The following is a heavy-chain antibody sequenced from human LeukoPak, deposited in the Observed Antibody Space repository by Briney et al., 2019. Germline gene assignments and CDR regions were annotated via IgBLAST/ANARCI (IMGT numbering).Heavy chain of an antibody. CDR1: GFTFSSYW. D-gene: IGHD2-2*01. CDR3: ARESGHCDSASCYRPEDY. J-gene: IGHJ4*02. Sequence: PGGSLRLCCAASGFTFSSYWMHWVRQAPGKGLVWVSRIKTDGYTTTYADSVKGRFTISRDNAKNTLYLQMNSLRAEDTAVYYCARESGHCDSASCYRPEDYWGQGTLVTVSS. CDR2: IKTDGYTT. V-gene: IGHV3-74*01.